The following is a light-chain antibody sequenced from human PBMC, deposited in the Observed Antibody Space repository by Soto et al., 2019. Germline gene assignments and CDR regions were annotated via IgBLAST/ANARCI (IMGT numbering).Light chain of an antibody. V-gene: IGKV3-11*01. J-gene: IGKJ5*01. CDR2: GAS. CDR3: QQSYNRPT. Sequence: IVLTQSPATLSLSPGERATLSCRASQTVGTYLAWYQQKPGQAPRLLIYGASNRATGVPPRFSGSGSGTDFPLSISDAEPDDFALYYCQQSYNRPTFGQGTRLEI. CDR1: QTVGTY.